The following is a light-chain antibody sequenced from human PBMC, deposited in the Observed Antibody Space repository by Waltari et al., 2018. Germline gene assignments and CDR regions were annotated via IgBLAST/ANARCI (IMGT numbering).Light chain of an antibody. J-gene: IGLJ2*01. CDR3: AAWDDSLNAVV. CDR1: RSNIGSNA. V-gene: IGLV1-44*01. Sequence: QFVLTQPPSASETPGQGVTISCSGSRSNIGSNAVNWHQQLPGRAPKLLIYRNNDRPPGVPVRFSGSKSGTSASLAVSGLQSEDEADYYCAAWDDSLNAVVFGEGTKLTV. CDR2: RNN.